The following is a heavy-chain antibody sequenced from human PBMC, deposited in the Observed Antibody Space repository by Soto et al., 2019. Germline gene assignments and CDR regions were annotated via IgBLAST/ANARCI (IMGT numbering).Heavy chain of an antibody. CDR2: IIDIGGYT. V-gene: IGHV3-23*01. CDR1: GVTFGSST. CDR3: AKETYYYYGMDV. Sequence: AGSIRLSSAASGVTFGSSTMNWVRQAPGKGLEWVSAIIDIGGYTYYADSVKGRFTISRDNSKNTLYLQMNSLRAEDTALYYCAKETYYYYGMDVWGQGTTVTGSS. J-gene: IGHJ6*02.